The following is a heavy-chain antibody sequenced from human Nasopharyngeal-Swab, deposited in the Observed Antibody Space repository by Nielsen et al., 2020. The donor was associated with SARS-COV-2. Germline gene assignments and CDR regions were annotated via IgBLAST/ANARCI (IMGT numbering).Heavy chain of an antibody. CDR2: INTDNGDT. Sequence: ASVKVSCNASGYTFTNYAIHWVRQAPGHRPEWMAWINTDNGDTRYSPKFQGRVIVTRDTSATTHYMGLSSLTSEDTAMYYCVRDDGGSYLLDYWGQGTLVTVSS. V-gene: IGHV1-3*04. D-gene: IGHD1-26*01. CDR1: GYTFTNYA. CDR3: VRDDGGSYLLDY. J-gene: IGHJ4*02.